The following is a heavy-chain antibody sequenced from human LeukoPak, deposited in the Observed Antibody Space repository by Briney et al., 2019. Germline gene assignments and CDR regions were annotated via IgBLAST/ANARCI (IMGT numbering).Heavy chain of an antibody. CDR2: IYSDGSSY. CDR1: GFTFSSYW. V-gene: IGHV3-74*03. Sequence: GGSLRLSCAASGFTFSSYWMHWVRQAPGKGLVWVSRIYSDGSSYTADSVKGRFTISRDNAKDTLYLQMNSLRDEDTAVYYCASSGSYRFDYWGQGTLVTVSS. J-gene: IGHJ4*02. D-gene: IGHD1-26*01. CDR3: ASSGSYRFDY.